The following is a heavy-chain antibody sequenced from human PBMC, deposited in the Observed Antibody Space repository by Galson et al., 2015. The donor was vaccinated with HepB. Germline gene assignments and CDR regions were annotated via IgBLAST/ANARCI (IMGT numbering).Heavy chain of an antibody. Sequence: SLRLSCAASGFTVSSNYMSWVRQAPGKGLEWVSAVSGSGGTSYYADSVKGRFTISRDNSKNTLYLQMNSLRVEDTALYYCAKDRRGSSWYKEFDYWGQGTLVTVSS. CDR2: VSGSGGTS. D-gene: IGHD6-13*01. CDR3: AKDRRGSSWYKEFDY. V-gene: IGHV3-23*01. CDR1: GFTVSSNY. J-gene: IGHJ4*02.